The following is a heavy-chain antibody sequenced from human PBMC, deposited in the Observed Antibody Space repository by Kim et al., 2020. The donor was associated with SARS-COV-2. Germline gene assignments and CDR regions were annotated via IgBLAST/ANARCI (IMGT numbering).Heavy chain of an antibody. J-gene: IGHJ4*02. Sequence: QKFQGRVTSTRDTSASTAYMELSSLRSEDTAVYYCARVSYIRSVSSGLRYWGQGTLVTVSS. CDR3: ARVSYIRSVSSGLRY. D-gene: IGHD6-19*01. V-gene: IGHV1-3*01.